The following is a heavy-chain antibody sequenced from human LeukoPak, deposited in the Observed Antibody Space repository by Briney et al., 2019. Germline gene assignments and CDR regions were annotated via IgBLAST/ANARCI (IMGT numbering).Heavy chain of an antibody. D-gene: IGHD4-17*01. CDR2: INSDGSST. CDR3: AREDGDYENYYYYSMDV. Sequence: GGSLRLSCAASGFTFSSYWMHWVRQAPGKGLVWVSRINSDGSSTSYADSVKGRFTISRDNAKNTLYLQMNSLRAEDTAVYYCAREDGDYENYYYYSMDVWGQGTTVTVSS. V-gene: IGHV3-74*01. CDR1: GFTFSSYW. J-gene: IGHJ6*02.